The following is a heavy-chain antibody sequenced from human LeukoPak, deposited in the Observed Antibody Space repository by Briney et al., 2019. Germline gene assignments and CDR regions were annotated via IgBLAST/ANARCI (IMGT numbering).Heavy chain of an antibody. CDR1: GYTFTNYY. J-gene: IGHJ5*02. V-gene: IGHV1-46*01. CDR3: ARGLTGYYSNWFGP. Sequence: ASVKVSCKAPGYTFTNYYMHWVRQAPGQGLEWMGIINPTGDTTTYAQKFQGRVTMTRDMSTSTLYMELSSLRSEDTAVYYCARGLTGYYSNWFGPWGQGTLVTVSS. D-gene: IGHD3-9*01. CDR2: INPTGDTT.